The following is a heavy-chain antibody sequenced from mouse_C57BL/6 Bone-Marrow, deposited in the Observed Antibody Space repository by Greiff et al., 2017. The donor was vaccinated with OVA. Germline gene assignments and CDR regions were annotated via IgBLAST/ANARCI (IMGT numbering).Heavy chain of an antibody. V-gene: IGHV3-6*01. CDR1: GYSITSGYY. J-gene: IGHJ3*01. D-gene: IGHD1-1*01. CDR3: ARSYYYGSSYPAWFAY. Sequence: DVQLQESGPGLVKPSQSLSLTCSVTGYSITSGYYWNWIRQFPGNKLEWMGYISYDGSNNYNPSLKNRISITRDTSKNQFFLKLNSVTTEDTATYYCARSYYYGSSYPAWFAYWGQGTLVTVSA. CDR2: ISYDGSN.